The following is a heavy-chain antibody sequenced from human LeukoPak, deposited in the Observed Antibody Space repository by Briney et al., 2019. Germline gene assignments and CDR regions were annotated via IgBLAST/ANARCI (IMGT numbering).Heavy chain of an antibody. Sequence: GRSLRLSCAASGFTFSSYGMHWVRQAPGKGLEWVAVISYDGSNKYYADSVKGRFTISRDNSKNTLYLQMNSLRAEDTAVYYCAKDLGYCSSTSCCGGAFDIWGQGTMVTVSS. CDR1: GFTFSSYG. CDR3: AKDLGYCSSTSCCGGAFDI. CDR2: ISYDGSNK. V-gene: IGHV3-30*18. J-gene: IGHJ3*02. D-gene: IGHD2-2*01.